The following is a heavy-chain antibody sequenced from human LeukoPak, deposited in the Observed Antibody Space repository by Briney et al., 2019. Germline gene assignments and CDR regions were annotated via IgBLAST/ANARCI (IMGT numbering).Heavy chain of an antibody. CDR1: GYTFTSYY. V-gene: IGHV1-46*01. D-gene: IGHD3-10*01. J-gene: IGHJ6*03. CDR2: INPSGGST. CDR3: ARDSPSRGISALGPPMDV. Sequence: ASVKVSCKAPGYTFTSYYMHWVRQAPGQGLEWMGLINPSGGSTSYAQKFQGRVTMTRDMSTSTVYMELSSLRSEDTAVYYCARDSPSRGISALGPPMDVWGKGTTVTVSS.